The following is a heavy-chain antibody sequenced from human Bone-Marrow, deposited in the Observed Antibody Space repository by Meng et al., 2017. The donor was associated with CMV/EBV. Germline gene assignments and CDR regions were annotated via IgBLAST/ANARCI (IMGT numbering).Heavy chain of an antibody. V-gene: IGHV3-9*01. CDR2: ISWNSGSI. CDR1: GFTFDDYA. D-gene: IGHD3-10*01. Sequence: GGSLRLSCAASGFTFDDYAMHWVRQAPGKGLEWVSGISWNSGSIGYADSVKGRFTISRDNAKNSLYLQMNSLRAEDTALYYCARGEANVWYPSGLEMDVWGQGTTVTVSS. CDR3: ARGEANVWYPSGLEMDV. J-gene: IGHJ6*02.